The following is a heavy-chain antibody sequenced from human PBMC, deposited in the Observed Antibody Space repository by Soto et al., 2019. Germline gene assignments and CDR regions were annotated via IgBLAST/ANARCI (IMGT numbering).Heavy chain of an antibody. CDR3: ARERAYYYDSSGYLYYFDY. D-gene: IGHD3-22*01. V-gene: IGHV1-69*01. Sequence: QVQLVQSGAEVKKPGSSVKVSCKASGGTFSSYAISWVRQAPGQGLEWMGGIIRIYGTANYAQKFQGRVTITADESTSTAYMELSSLRSEDTAVYYCARERAYYYDSSGYLYYFDYWGQGTLVTVSS. CDR1: GGTFSSYA. CDR2: IIRIYGTA. J-gene: IGHJ4*02.